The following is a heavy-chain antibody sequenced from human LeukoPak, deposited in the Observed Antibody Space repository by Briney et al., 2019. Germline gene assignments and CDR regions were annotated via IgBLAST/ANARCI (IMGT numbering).Heavy chain of an antibody. Sequence: GESLRLSCAASGFTFSSYSMNWVRQAPGKGLEWVSYINSSKRTIYYADSVKGRFTISRDNAKNSLYLQMNSLRDEDTAVYYCARDRTYCSGGSCYSGWFDPWGQGTLVTVSS. CDR1: GFTFSSYS. CDR2: INSSKRTI. J-gene: IGHJ5*02. V-gene: IGHV3-48*02. D-gene: IGHD2-15*01. CDR3: ARDRTYCSGGSCYSGWFDP.